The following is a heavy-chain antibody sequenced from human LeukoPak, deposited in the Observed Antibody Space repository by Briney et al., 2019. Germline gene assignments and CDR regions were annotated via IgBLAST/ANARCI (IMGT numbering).Heavy chain of an antibody. V-gene: IGHV3-7*04. CDR3: ARDYCDTTGYYYFDY. D-gene: IGHD3-22*01. CDR2: INEDGTGR. J-gene: IGHJ4*02. CDR1: GLTFSKYW. Sequence: GGSLRLSCAASGLTFSKYWMSWVRQAPGKGLEWVAIINEDGTGRYYVDSVKGRFTISRDNAENALYLQMNSIRAEDTAVYYCARDYCDTTGYYYFDYWGQGTLVTVSS.